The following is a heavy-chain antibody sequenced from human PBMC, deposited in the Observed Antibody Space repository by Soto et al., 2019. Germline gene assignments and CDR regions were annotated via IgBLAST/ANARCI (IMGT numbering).Heavy chain of an antibody. Sequence: SETLSLTCAVYGGSFSGYYWSWIRQPPGKGLEWIGEINHSGSTNYNPSLKSRVTISVDTSKNQFSLKLSSVTAADTAVYYCARGYGSGSYYSYYYYYGMDVWGQGTTVTV. V-gene: IGHV4-34*01. CDR3: ARGYGSGSYYSYYYYYGMDV. CDR1: GGSFSGYY. CDR2: INHSGST. D-gene: IGHD3-10*01. J-gene: IGHJ6*02.